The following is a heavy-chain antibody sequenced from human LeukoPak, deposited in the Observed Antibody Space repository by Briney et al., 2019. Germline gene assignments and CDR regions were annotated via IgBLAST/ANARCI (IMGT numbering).Heavy chain of an antibody. D-gene: IGHD7-27*01. CDR3: AKDSNWGSAYYYYMDV. V-gene: IGHV3-48*01. J-gene: IGHJ6*03. Sequence: GGSLRLSCAASGFTFSSYSMNWVRQAPGKGLEWVSYISGSSGTRYYADSVKGRFTISRDNSKNTLYLQMNSLRAEDTAVYYCAKDSNWGSAYYYYMDVWGKGTTVTVSS. CDR1: GFTFSSYS. CDR2: ISGSSGTR.